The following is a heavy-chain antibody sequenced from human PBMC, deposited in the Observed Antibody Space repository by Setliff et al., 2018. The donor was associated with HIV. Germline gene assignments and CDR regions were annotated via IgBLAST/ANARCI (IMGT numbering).Heavy chain of an antibody. CDR1: GGSFSGYY. Sequence: PSETLSLTCVVYGGSFSGYYLSWVRQPPGKGLEWIGEISHSGTTTYSPSLESRVSISPDTSKNQFSLKLSSVTAADTAVYYCAAWGPRYSYAPYFFDSWGQGTLVTVSS. J-gene: IGHJ4*02. V-gene: IGHV4-34*01. CDR2: ISHSGTT. D-gene: IGHD5-18*01. CDR3: AAWGPRYSYAPYFFDS.